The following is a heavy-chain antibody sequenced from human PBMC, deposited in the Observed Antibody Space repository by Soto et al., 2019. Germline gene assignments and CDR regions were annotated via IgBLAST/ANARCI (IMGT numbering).Heavy chain of an antibody. CDR1: GFTFSSYA. CDR3: AKDTDSSSWLNWFDP. V-gene: IGHV3-23*01. CDR2: ISGSGGST. D-gene: IGHD6-13*01. J-gene: IGHJ5*02. Sequence: GGSLRLSCAASGFTFSSYAMSWVRQAPGKGLEWVSAISGSGGSTYYADSVKGRFTISRDNSKNTLYLQMNSLRAEDTAVYYCAKDTDSSSWLNWFDPWGQGTLVTVSS.